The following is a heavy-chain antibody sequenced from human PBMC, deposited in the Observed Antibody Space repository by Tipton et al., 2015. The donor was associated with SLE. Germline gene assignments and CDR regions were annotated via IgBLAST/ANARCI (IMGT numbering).Heavy chain of an antibody. CDR3: ARGVGSGSPLDY. CDR1: GGSFSGYY. CDR2: INHSGST. V-gene: IGHV4-34*01. J-gene: IGHJ4*02. Sequence: TLSLTCAVYGGSFSGYYWSWIRQPPGKGLEWIGEINHSGSTNYNPSLKVRVTISVDTSKNQFSLKLSSVTAADTAVYYCARGVGSGSPLDYWIQVPLVTVST. D-gene: IGHD1-26*01.